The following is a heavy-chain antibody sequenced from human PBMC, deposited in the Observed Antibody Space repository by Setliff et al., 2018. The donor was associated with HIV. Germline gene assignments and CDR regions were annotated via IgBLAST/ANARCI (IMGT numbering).Heavy chain of an antibody. D-gene: IGHD2-8*01. CDR2: ISAYNGYT. CDR1: DYTFTNYG. Sequence: ASVKVSCKASDYTFTNYGISWVQQAPGQGLEWMGWISAYNGYTNYAQKLQGRVTMTTDTSTSTAYMELRSLRSDDTAVYYCARDGWRHVLHGNYYYYFMDVWGKGTTVTVSS. J-gene: IGHJ6*03. V-gene: IGHV1-18*01. CDR3: ARDGWRHVLHGNYYYYFMDV.